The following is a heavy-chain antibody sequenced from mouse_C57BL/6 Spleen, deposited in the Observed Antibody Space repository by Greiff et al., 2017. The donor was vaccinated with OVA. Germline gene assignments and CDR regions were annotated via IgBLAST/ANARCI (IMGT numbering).Heavy chain of an antibody. V-gene: IGHV1-61*01. Sequence: VRLQQSGAELVRPGSSVKLSCKASGYTFTSYWMDWVKQRPGQGLERIGNIYPSDSETHYNQKFKDKATLTVDKSSSTAYMQLSSLTSEDSAVYYCASYYYGSSYYFDYWGQGTTLTVSS. D-gene: IGHD1-1*01. J-gene: IGHJ2*01. CDR2: IYPSDSET. CDR1: GYTFTSYW. CDR3: ASYYYGSSYYFDY.